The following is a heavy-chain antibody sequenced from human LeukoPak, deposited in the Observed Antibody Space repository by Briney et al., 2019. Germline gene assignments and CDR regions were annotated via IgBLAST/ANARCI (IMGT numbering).Heavy chain of an antibody. CDR1: GXTFSRFW. CDR3: ARDVEGGTFDI. Sequence: PGRSLRLSCAASGXTFSRFWMNWVRQAPGRGLEWVANIDQSGGRNNYVDSVKGRFTISRDNAKNSLFLEMSSLRADDTAVYFCARDVEGGTFDIWGQGTTVTVSS. J-gene: IGHJ3*02. D-gene: IGHD3-16*01. CDR2: IDQSGGRN. V-gene: IGHV3-7*05.